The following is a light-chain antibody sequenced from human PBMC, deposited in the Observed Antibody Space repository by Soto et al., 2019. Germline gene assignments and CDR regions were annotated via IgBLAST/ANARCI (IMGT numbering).Light chain of an antibody. CDR2: GAS. Sequence: EIVMTQSPATLSVSPGERATLSCRASQRISSNLAWYQQKPGQAPRLLIYGASTRATGIPARFSGSGSGTEFTLTISSLQSEDFAVYYCQQYDSWLTWTFGQGTKVEI. CDR3: QQYDSWLTWT. CDR1: QRISSN. V-gene: IGKV3-15*01. J-gene: IGKJ1*01.